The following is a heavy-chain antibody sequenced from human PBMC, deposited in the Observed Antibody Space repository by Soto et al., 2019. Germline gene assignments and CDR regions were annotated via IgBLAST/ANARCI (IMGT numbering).Heavy chain of an antibody. V-gene: IGHV3-7*01. J-gene: IGHJ4*02. D-gene: IGHD5-18*01. CDR3: AREAYRGYSYPLY. Sequence: GGSLRLSCAASGFTFSSFWVTWVRQAPGKGLEWVANIKQDGNEKYYVDSVRGRFTIFRDNAKNSLYLQMNSLRAEDTAVYYCAREAYRGYSYPLYWGQGTLVTVSS. CDR1: GFTFSSFW. CDR2: IKQDGNEK.